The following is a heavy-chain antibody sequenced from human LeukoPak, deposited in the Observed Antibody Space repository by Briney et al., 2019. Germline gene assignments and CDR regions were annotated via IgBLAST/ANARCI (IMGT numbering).Heavy chain of an antibody. V-gene: IGHV1-18*01. CDR2: ISAYNGNT. CDR3: ARAPRMYYYLYYFDY. D-gene: IGHD3-10*01. Sequence: GASVKVSCKASGYTFTSYGISWVRQAPGQGLEWMGWISAYNGNTNYAQKLQGRVTITADESTSTAYMELSSLRSEDTAVYYCARAPRMYYYLYYFDYWGQGTLVTVSS. J-gene: IGHJ4*02. CDR1: GYTFTSYG.